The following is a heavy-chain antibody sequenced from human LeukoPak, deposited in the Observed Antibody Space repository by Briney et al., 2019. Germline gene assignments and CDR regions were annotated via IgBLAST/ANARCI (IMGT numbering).Heavy chain of an antibody. CDR1: GFTFSSYS. V-gene: IGHV3-48*01. J-gene: IGHJ5*02. CDR3: ARDRYYGSGSYFSWFDP. Sequence: GGSLRLSCAASGFTFSSYSMNWVRQAPGKVLEWVSYISSSSSTIYYADSVKGRFTISRDNAKNSLYLQMNSLRAEDTAVYYCARDRYYGSGSYFSWFDPWGQGTLVTVSS. D-gene: IGHD3-10*01. CDR2: ISSSSSTI.